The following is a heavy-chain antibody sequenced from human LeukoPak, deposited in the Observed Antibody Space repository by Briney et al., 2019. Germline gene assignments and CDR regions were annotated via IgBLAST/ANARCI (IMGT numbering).Heavy chain of an antibody. D-gene: IGHD3-3*01. CDR3: ARDLAHYDFWSGYAFDI. J-gene: IGHJ3*02. V-gene: IGHV1-69*13. CDR1: GGTFSSYA. Sequence: SVKVSCKASGGTFSSYAISWVRQAPGQGLEWMGGIIPIFGTANYAQKFQGRVTITADESTSTAYMELSSLRSEDTAVYYCARDLAHYDFWSGYAFDIWGQGTMVTVSS. CDR2: IIPIFGTA.